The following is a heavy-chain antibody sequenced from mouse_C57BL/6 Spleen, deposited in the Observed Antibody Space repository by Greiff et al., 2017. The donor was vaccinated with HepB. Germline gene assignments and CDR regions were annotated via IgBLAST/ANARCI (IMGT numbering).Heavy chain of an antibody. Sequence: EVQLQQSGAELVRPGASVKLSCTASGFNIKDDYMHWVKQRPEQGLEWIGWIDPENGDTEYASKFQGKATITADTSSNTAYLQLSSLTSADTAVYYCSTFNYYGSSWGDYWGQGTTLTVSS. CDR2: IDPENGDT. J-gene: IGHJ2*01. D-gene: IGHD1-1*01. CDR1: GFNIKDDY. CDR3: STFNYYGSSWGDY. V-gene: IGHV14-4*01.